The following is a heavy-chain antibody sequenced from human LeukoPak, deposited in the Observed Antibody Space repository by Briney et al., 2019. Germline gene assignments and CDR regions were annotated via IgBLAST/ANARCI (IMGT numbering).Heavy chain of an antibody. J-gene: IGHJ4*02. CDR3: ARRGGILTGYSPGNY. V-gene: IGHV1-8*02. D-gene: IGHD3-9*01. CDR2: MNPNSGNT. CDR1: GYTFTGYY. Sequence: ASVKVSCKASGYTFTGYYMHWVRQATGQGLEWMGWMNPNSGNTGYAQKFQGRVTMTRNTSISTAYMELSSLRSEDTAVYYCARRGGILTGYSPGNYWGQGTLVTVSS.